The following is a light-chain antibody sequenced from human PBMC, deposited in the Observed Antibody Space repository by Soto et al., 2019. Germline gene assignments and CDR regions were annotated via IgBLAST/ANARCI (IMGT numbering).Light chain of an antibody. CDR1: RDISDS. Sequence: IQLTQSPSSLSASIGDRVTITCRASRDISDSLAWYQQEPGKAPKLLIFAASSLHIGVPSRFSGSGSGTIFTLTISSLQPEDFATYYCRHLNAFPHVTFGPGTKVEIK. CDR3: RHLNAFPHVT. V-gene: IGKV1-9*01. J-gene: IGKJ3*01. CDR2: AAS.